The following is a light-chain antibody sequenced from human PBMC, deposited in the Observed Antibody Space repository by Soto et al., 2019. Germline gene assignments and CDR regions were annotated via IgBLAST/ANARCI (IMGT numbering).Light chain of an antibody. J-gene: IGKJ3*01. V-gene: IGKV1-9*01. CDR2: ATS. CDR1: QGISNY. Sequence: IQLTQSPSFLSASVGDRVTITCRASQGISNYLAWYQQKPGKAPQLLIYATSTLQSGVPSRFSGSGSGTEFTLTISSLQPEDFATYCCQQLNSSPFTFGPGTKVDIK. CDR3: QQLNSSPFT.